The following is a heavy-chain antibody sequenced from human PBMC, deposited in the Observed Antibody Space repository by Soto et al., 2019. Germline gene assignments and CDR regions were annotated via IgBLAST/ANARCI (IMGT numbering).Heavy chain of an antibody. CDR3: ARGNGYSGYDLDYYGMDV. J-gene: IGHJ6*02. CDR2: IIPIFGTA. V-gene: IGHV1-69*12. D-gene: IGHD5-12*01. CDR1: GGTFSSYA. Sequence: VQLVQSGAEVKKPGSSVKVSCKASGGTFSSYAISWVRQAPGQGLEWMGGIIPIFGTANYAQKFQGRVTITADDSTSTAYMELSSLRSEDTAVYYCARGNGYSGYDLDYYGMDVWGQGTTVTVSS.